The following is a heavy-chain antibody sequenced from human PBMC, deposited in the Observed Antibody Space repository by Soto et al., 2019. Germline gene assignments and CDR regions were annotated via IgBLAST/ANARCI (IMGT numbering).Heavy chain of an antibody. V-gene: IGHV3-11*06. CDR3: ARDIGAAGHVWGY. D-gene: IGHD6-13*01. CDR2: XSXXSXXX. J-gene: IGHJ4*02. CDR1: GLKFINYG. Sequence: VGPLRLSWAASGLKFINYGMHWIRKVPGQGLEXVSXXSXXSXXXXXAXXVKGRFTISRDDAKSSLYLEMSSQSAQDTAVYYCARDIGAAGHVWGYWGQRTWVT.